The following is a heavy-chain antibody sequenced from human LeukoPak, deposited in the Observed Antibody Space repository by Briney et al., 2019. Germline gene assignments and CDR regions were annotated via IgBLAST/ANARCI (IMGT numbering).Heavy chain of an antibody. J-gene: IGHJ5*02. Sequence: PSETLSLTCPVSGGSISTYYWSWIRQPAGKGLEWLGRIHTSGSTNYNPSLKSRLTLSVDTSKNQLSLKLTSVTAADTAVYYCARAIDSSARNGFDPWGQGTLVTVSS. V-gene: IGHV4-4*07. CDR2: IHTSGST. CDR1: GGSISTYY. D-gene: IGHD3-22*01. CDR3: ARAIDSSARNGFDP.